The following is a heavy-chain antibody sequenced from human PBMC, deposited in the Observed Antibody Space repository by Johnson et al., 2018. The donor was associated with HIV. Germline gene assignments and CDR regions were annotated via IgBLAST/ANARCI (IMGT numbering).Heavy chain of an antibody. Sequence: QVQLVESGGGLVKPGGSQRLSCAASGFTFSSYGMHWVRQAPGKGLEWVAVISYDGSNKYYADSVKGRFTISRDNSKNTLYLQMSSLRAEDTAVYYCASGKYDSSGYYWHDAFDIWGQGTMVTVSS. CDR3: ASGKYDSSGYYWHDAFDI. V-gene: IGHV3-30*03. D-gene: IGHD3-22*01. CDR1: GFTFSSYG. CDR2: ISYDGSNK. J-gene: IGHJ3*02.